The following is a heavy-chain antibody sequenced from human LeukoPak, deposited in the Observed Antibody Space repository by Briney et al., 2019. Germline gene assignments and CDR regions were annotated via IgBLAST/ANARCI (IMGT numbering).Heavy chain of an antibody. D-gene: IGHD3-22*01. V-gene: IGHV3-21*01. Sequence: PGGSLRLSCAASGFTFSSYSMNWVRHAPGKGLEWVSYISSSSSYIYYADSVKGRFTISRDNAKNSLYLQMNSLRAEDTDVYYCASASMNCYDSSGYEADAFDIWGQGTMVTVSS. CDR3: ASASMNCYDSSGYEADAFDI. J-gene: IGHJ3*02. CDR2: ISSSSSYI. CDR1: GFTFSSYS.